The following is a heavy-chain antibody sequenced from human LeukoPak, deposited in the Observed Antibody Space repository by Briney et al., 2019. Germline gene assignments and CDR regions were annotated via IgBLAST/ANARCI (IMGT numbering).Heavy chain of an antibody. Sequence: ASVKVSCKASGYTFTGYYMHWVRQAPGQGLELMGWINPNSGGTNYAQKFQGRVTMTRDTSISTAYMELSRLRSDDTAVYYCARTRIVVVIKAFDYWGQGTLVTVSS. V-gene: IGHV1-2*02. D-gene: IGHD3-22*01. J-gene: IGHJ4*02. CDR1: GYTFTGYY. CDR2: INPNSGGT. CDR3: ARTRIVVVIKAFDY.